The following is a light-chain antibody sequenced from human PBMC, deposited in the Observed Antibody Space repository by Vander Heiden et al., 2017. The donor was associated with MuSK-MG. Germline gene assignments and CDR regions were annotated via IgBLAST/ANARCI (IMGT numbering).Light chain of an antibody. CDR3: QQTYSTHFT. Sequence: DIQMTQSPSSLSASVGDTVTITCRASQSISSYLIWYQQKPGKAPKLLIYGASSLQSGVPSRFSGSGSGTDFTLTVSSLQPEDFATYYCQQTYSTHFTFGHGTTVDIK. J-gene: IGKJ3*01. CDR1: QSISSY. V-gene: IGKV1-39*01. CDR2: GAS.